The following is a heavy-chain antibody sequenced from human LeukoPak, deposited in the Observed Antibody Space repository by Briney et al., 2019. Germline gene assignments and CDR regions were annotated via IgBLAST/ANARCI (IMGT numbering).Heavy chain of an antibody. CDR3: ASRDANTAAAFDI. CDR2: MYTSGIT. V-gene: IGHV4-4*07. D-gene: IGHD2-21*02. J-gene: IGHJ3*02. CDR1: GGSISSYS. Sequence: SGTLSLTCTVSGGSISSYSWSWIRQPAGKGLEWIGHMYTSGITNYNPSLKSRVTMSVDTSKKQFSLKLSSVTAADTAVYYCASRDANTAAAFDIWGQGTMLTVSS.